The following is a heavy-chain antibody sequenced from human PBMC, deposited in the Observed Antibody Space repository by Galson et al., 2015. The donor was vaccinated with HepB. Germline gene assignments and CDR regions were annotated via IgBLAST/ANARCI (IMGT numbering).Heavy chain of an antibody. V-gene: IGHV3-30*03. CDR2: ISYDGSNK. CDR3: ARGPVPAASHFDY. CDR1: GFTFSRYG. Sequence: SLRLSCAASGFTFSRYGMHWVRQAPGKGLEWVAVISYDGSNKYYADSVKGRFTISRDNSKNTLYLQMNSLRAEDTAVYYCARGPVPAASHFDYWGQGTLVTVSS. J-gene: IGHJ4*02. D-gene: IGHD2-2*01.